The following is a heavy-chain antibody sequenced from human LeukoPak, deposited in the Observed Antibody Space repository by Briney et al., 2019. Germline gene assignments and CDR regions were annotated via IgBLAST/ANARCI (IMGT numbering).Heavy chain of an antibody. D-gene: IGHD1-26*01. CDR3: ARDSAGSGTLDY. CDR2: ISAYSGNT. V-gene: IGHV1-18*01. CDR1: GYTFTSYG. J-gene: IGHJ4*02. Sequence: ASVKVSCKASGYTFTSYGISWVRQAPGQGLGWMGWISAYSGNTSYAQKLQGRVTMTTDTSTSTAYMELRSLRSDDTAVYYCARDSAGSGTLDYWGQGTLVTVSS.